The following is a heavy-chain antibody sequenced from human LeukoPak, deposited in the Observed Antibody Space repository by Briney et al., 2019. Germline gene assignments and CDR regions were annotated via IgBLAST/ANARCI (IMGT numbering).Heavy chain of an antibody. CDR3: ASHYHYDSSGFGY. CDR1: GGSISSSSYY. V-gene: IGHV4-39*07. J-gene: IGHJ4*02. CDR2: IYYSGST. D-gene: IGHD3-22*01. Sequence: SETLSLTCTVSGGSISSSSYYWGWIRQPPGKGLEWIGSIYYSGSTYYNPSLKSRVTISVDTSKNQFSLKLSSVTAADTAVYYCASHYHYDSSGFGYWGQGTLVTVSS.